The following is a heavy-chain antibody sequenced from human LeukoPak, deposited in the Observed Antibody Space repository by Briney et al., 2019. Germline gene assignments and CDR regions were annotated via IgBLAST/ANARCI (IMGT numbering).Heavy chain of an antibody. Sequence: GGSLRLSCAASGFTFSSYAMHWVRQAPGKGLEWVAVISYDGSNKYYADSVKGGFTISRDNSKNTLYLQMNSLRAEDTAVYYCAREAVYYYDSSGSPLLGYWGQGTLVTVSS. CDR3: AREAVYYYDSSGSPLLGY. CDR2: ISYDGSNK. CDR1: GFTFSSYA. J-gene: IGHJ4*02. D-gene: IGHD3-22*01. V-gene: IGHV3-30*04.